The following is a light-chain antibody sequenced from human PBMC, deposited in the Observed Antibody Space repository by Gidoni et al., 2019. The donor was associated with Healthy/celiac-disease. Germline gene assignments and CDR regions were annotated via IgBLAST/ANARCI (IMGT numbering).Light chain of an antibody. J-gene: IGKJ1*01. CDR3: QQYGSSPTWT. Sequence: PGILSLSPGERATLSCRASQSVSSSYLAWYQQKPGQAPRLLIYGASSRATGIPDRFSGSGSGTDFTLTISRLEPEDFAVYYCQQYGSSPTWTFGQGTKVEIK. CDR2: GAS. CDR1: QSVSSSY. V-gene: IGKV3-20*01.